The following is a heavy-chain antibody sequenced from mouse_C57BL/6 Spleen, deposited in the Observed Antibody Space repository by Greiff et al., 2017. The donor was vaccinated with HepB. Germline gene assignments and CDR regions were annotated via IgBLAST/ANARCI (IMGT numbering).Heavy chain of an antibody. CDR1: GYTFTSYW. J-gene: IGHJ1*03. V-gene: IGHV1-69*01. CDR2: IDPSDSYT. Sequence: VQLQQPGAELVMPGASVKLSCKASGYTFTSYWMHWVKQRPGQGLEWIGEIDPSDSYTNYNQKFKGKSTLTVDKSSSTAYMQLSSLTSEDSAVYYCATYYSNFHWYFDVWGTGTTVTVSS. D-gene: IGHD2-5*01. CDR3: ATYYSNFHWYFDV.